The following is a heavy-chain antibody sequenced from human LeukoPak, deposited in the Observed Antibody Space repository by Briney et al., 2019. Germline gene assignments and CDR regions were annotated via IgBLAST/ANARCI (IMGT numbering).Heavy chain of an antibody. V-gene: IGHV4-59*01. CDR3: AREATTVGHDFDY. J-gene: IGHJ4*02. CDR2: IYYSGST. D-gene: IGHD4-11*01. Sequence: PSETLSLTCTVSGGSISSYFWSWIRQPPGKGLQWIGYIYYSGSTIYNPSLKSRVTISVDTSKNQFSLKLSSVTAADTAVYYCAREATTVGHDFDYWGQGTLVTVSS. CDR1: GGSISSYF.